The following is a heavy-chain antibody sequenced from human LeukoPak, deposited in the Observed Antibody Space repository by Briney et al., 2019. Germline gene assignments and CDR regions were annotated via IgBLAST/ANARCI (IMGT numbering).Heavy chain of an antibody. J-gene: IGHJ4*02. CDR3: ARVAYSSSWYLFDY. V-gene: IGHV1-2*02. CDR1: GYTFTGYY. Sequence: ASVKVSCKASGYTFTGYYMHWVRQAPAQGLEWMRWINPNSGGTNYAQKFQGRVTMTRDTSISTAYMELSRLRSDDTAVYYCARVAYSSSWYLFDYWGQGTLVTVSS. CDR2: INPNSGGT. D-gene: IGHD6-13*01.